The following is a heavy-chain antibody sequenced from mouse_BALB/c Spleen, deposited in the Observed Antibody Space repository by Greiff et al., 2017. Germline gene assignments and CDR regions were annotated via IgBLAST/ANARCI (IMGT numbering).Heavy chain of an antibody. Sequence: QVQLQQSGAELVRPGTSVKVSCKASGYAFTNYLIEWVKQRPGQGLEWIGVINPGSGGTNYNEKFKGKATLTADKSSSTAYMQLSSLTSDDSAVYFCARSRYGNTFYYYAMDYWGQGTSVTVSS. CDR2: INPGSGGT. CDR3: ARSRYGNTFYYYAMDY. J-gene: IGHJ4*01. CDR1: GYAFTNYL. V-gene: IGHV1-54*01. D-gene: IGHD2-10*02.